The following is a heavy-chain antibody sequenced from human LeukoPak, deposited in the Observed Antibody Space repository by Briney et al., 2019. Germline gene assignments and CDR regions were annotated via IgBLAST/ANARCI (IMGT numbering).Heavy chain of an antibody. CDR3: ARRDYYGSGSPDF. J-gene: IGHJ4*02. Sequence: GVSLRLSCAASGFTFHDYGMSWVRQSPGKGLEWVSGINWNGDRTGYADSVKGRFTISRDNAKKSLYLQMNSLRAEDTALYYCARRDYYGSGSPDFWGQGTLVTVSS. D-gene: IGHD3-10*01. V-gene: IGHV3-20*04. CDR2: INWNGDRT. CDR1: GFTFHDYG.